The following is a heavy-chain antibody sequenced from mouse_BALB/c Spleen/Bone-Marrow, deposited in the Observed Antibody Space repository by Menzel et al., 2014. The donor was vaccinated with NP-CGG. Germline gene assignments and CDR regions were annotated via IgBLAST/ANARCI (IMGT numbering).Heavy chain of an antibody. J-gene: IGHJ3*01. V-gene: IGHV4-1*02. CDR2: INPDSITI. CDR1: GFDFSRYW. Sequence: DVKLQESGGGLVQPGGSLKLSCAASGFDFSRYWMSWVRQAPGKGLEWIGEINPDSITINYTPSLKDKFIISRDNAKNTLYLQMSKVRSEDTALYYCARLGYYCSFAYWGQGTLVTVSA. D-gene: IGHD1-2*01. CDR3: ARLGYYCSFAY.